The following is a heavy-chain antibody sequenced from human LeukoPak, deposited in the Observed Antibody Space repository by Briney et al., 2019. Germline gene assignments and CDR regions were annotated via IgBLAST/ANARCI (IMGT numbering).Heavy chain of an antibody. D-gene: IGHD4-17*01. Sequence: GASVKVACKTSGDTFSAFYIHWVRQAPGQGLEWMGWINPNSGGTNYAQKFQGRVTMTRDKSSSTAYMELSSLTSDDTAVFYCARVFSDYANTAEYFQHWGQGTLVTVSS. CDR2: INPNSGGT. V-gene: IGHV1-2*02. CDR3: ARVFSDYANTAEYFQH. J-gene: IGHJ1*01. CDR1: GDTFSAFY.